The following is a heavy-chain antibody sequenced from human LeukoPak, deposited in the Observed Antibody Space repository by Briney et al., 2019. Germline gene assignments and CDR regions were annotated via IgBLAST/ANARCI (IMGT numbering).Heavy chain of an antibody. Sequence: GGSLRLSCAASGFTFSSYAMSWVRQAPGKGLEWVAVIWYDGSNKYYADSVKGRFTISRDNSKNTLYLQMNSLRAEDTAVYYCARGRMEQKFGERLDYWGQGTLVTVSS. CDR3: ARGRMEQKFGERLDY. CDR2: IWYDGSNK. V-gene: IGHV3-33*08. D-gene: IGHD3-10*01. CDR1: GFTFSSYA. J-gene: IGHJ4*02.